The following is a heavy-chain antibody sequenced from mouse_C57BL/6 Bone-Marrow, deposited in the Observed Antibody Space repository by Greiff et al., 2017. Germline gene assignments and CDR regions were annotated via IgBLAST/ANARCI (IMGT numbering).Heavy chain of an antibody. CDR2: IYPRSGNT. Sequence: QVQLQQSGAELARPGASVKLSCKASGYTFTSYGISWVKQRTGQGLEWIGEIYPRSGNTYYNEKFKGKATLTADKSSSTAYMELRSLTSEDSAAYFCARSPAGFYDGYYVDWYFDVWGTGTTVTVSS. D-gene: IGHD2-3*01. V-gene: IGHV1-81*01. CDR3: ARSPAGFYDGYYVDWYFDV. J-gene: IGHJ1*03. CDR1: GYTFTSYG.